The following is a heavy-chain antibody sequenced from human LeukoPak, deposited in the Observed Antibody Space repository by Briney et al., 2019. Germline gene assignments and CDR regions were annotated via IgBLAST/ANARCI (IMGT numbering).Heavy chain of an antibody. V-gene: IGHV3-7*01. J-gene: IGHJ5*02. D-gene: IGHD3-9*01. CDR3: ARDQRDYDILTGSLTWFDP. CDR1: GFTFSEYW. Sequence: PGGSLRLSSVASGFTFSEYWMSWVCQAPGKGREWVANIKEDGNDQYYVDSAKGRFTISRDNAKNSVFLQMNSLRAEDTAVYYCARDQRDYDILTGSLTWFDPWGQGTLVTVSS. CDR2: IKEDGNDQ.